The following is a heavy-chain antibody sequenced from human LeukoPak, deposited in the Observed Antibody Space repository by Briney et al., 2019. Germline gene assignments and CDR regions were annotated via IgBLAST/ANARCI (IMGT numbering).Heavy chain of an antibody. CDR2: IRSKAYGGTT. CDR1: GFTFNYYA. D-gene: IGHD3-22*01. CDR3: SRDHFYYDSSGYDY. J-gene: IGHJ4*02. V-gene: IGHV3-49*04. Sequence: GGSLRLSCAASGFTFNYYAMSWVRQAPGKGLEWVGFIRSKAYGGTTEYAASVKGRFTISRDDSKSIAYLQMNSLKTEDTAVYYCSRDHFYYDSSGYDYWGQGTLVTVSS.